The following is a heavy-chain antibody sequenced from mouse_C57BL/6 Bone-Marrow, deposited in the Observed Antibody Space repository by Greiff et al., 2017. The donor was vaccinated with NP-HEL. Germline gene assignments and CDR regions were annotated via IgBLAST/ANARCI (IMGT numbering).Heavy chain of an antibody. J-gene: IGHJ3*01. CDR1: GYTFTSYW. Sequence: KQPGAELVKPGASVKLSCKASGYTFTSYWMHWVKQRPGQGLEWIGMIHSNSGSTNYNEKFKSKATLTVDKSFSTAYMQLSSLTSEDSAVYYCAREESCLLWYPAWFAYWGQGTLVTVSA. CDR3: AREESCLLWYPAWFAY. CDR2: IHSNSGST. V-gene: IGHV1-64*01. D-gene: IGHD2-1*01.